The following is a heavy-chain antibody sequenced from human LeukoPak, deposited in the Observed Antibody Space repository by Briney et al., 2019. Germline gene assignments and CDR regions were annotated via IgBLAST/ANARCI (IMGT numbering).Heavy chain of an antibody. Sequence: GGSLRLSCAASGFTFSRYSVNWVRQAPGKGLEWVSSVSSTSSFIYYADSVKGRFTISRDNAKNSLYMQMHSLRAEDTAVYYCARVGGSGSTFDYWGQGTLVTVSS. D-gene: IGHD3-10*01. CDR1: GFTFSRYS. CDR2: VSSTSSFI. CDR3: ARVGGSGSTFDY. V-gene: IGHV3-21*01. J-gene: IGHJ4*02.